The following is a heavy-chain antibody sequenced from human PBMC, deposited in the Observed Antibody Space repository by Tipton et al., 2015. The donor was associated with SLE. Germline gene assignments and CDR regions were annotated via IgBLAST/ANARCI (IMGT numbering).Heavy chain of an antibody. D-gene: IGHD4-17*01. J-gene: IGHJ4*02. CDR3: ARGTVITCSPFDY. CDR2: IYYSGST. CDR1: GDSISSHS. V-gene: IGHV4-59*11. Sequence: TLSLTCTVSGDSISSHSWSWIRQPPGKGLEWIGYIYYSGSTNYNPSLKSRVTISVDTSKNQFSLKLSSVTAADTTVYYCARGTVITCSPFDYWGQGTLVTVSS.